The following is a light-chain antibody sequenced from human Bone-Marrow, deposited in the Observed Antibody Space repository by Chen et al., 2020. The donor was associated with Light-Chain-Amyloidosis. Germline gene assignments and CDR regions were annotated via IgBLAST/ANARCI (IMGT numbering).Light chain of an antibody. CDR1: TSTVGNND. J-gene: IGLJ3*02. Sequence: QSVLTQPPSASGTPGQTVTIPCFGGTSTVGNNDVIWYRQFSGTAPKLLVYRSHQRPSGVPDRFSGSKSGTSASLAISGLRSEDEADYYCAAWDDGMRGWVFGGGTKLTVL. V-gene: IGLV1-47*01. CDR2: RSH. CDR3: AAWDDGMRGWV.